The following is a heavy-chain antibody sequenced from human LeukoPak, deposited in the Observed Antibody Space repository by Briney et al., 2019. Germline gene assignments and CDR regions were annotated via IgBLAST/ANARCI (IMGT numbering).Heavy chain of an antibody. CDR3: ARDRDGSYPDAFDI. D-gene: IGHD1-26*01. J-gene: IGHJ3*02. V-gene: IGHV1-69*04. Sequence: ASVKVSCKASGGTFSSYAISWVRQAPGQGLEWMGRIIPILGIANYAQKFQGRVTITADKSTSTAYMELRSLRSDDTAVYYCARDRDGSYPDAFDIWGQGTMVTVSS. CDR2: IIPILGIA. CDR1: GGTFSSYA.